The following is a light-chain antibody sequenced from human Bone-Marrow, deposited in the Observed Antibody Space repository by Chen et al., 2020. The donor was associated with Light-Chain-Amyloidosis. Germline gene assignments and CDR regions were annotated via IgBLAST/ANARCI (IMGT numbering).Light chain of an antibody. J-gene: IGLJ3*02. CDR1: NIGSTS. V-gene: IGLV3-21*02. CDR2: DDN. Sequence: SYVLTQPSSVSVAPGQTATIACGGNNIGSTSVHWYQQTPGQAPLLVVYDDNDRPSGIPERLSGSNSGNTATLTISRVEAGDEADYYCQVWDRSGDRPVFGGGTKLTVL. CDR3: QVWDRSGDRPV.